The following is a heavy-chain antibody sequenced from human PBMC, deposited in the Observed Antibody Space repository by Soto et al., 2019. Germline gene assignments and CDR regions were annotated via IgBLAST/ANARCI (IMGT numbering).Heavy chain of an antibody. CDR3: AKPWELPSTPDPNYGMDV. D-gene: IGHD1-26*01. CDR1: GFTFSSYG. V-gene: IGHV3-30*18. CDR2: ISYDGSNK. Sequence: GGSLRLSCAASGFTFSSYGMHWVRQAPGKGLEWVAVISYDGSNKYYADSVKGRFTISRDNSKNTLYLQMNSLRAEDTAVYYCAKPWELPSTPDPNYGMDVWGQGTTVTVSS. J-gene: IGHJ6*02.